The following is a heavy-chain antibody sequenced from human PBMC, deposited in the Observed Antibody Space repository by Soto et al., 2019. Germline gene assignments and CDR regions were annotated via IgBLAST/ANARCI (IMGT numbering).Heavy chain of an antibody. CDR3: AKNQGYCSSTSCYNSWYGMDV. CDR1: GFTFSSYA. Sequence: LRLSCAASGFTFSSYAMSWVRQAPGKGLEWVSAISGSGGITYYADSVKGRFTISRDNSKNTLYLQMNSLRAEDTAVYYCAKNQGYCSSTSCYNSWYGMDVWGQGTTVTVSS. D-gene: IGHD2-2*02. CDR2: ISGSGGIT. J-gene: IGHJ6*02. V-gene: IGHV3-23*01.